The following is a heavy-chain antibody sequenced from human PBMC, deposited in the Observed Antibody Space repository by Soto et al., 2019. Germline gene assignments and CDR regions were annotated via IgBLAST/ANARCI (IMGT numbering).Heavy chain of an antibody. J-gene: IGHJ6*03. CDR1: GYTFTSYY. D-gene: IGHD2-2*01. Sequence: ASVKVSCKASGYTFTSYYMHWVRQAPGQGLEWMGIINPSGGSTSYAQKFQGRVTMTRDTSTSTVYMELSSLRSEDTAVYYCARVWRSSTSCSPGYYYMDVWGKGTTVTVSS. CDR2: INPSGGST. CDR3: ARVWRSSTSCSPGYYYMDV. V-gene: IGHV1-46*03.